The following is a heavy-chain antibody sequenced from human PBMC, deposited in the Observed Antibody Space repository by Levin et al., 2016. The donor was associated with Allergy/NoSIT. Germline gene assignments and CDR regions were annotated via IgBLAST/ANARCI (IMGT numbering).Heavy chain of an antibody. CDR2: INPSGGST. CDR3: ARTYYDFWSGYPVFDY. CDR1: GYTFTSYY. Sequence: ASVKVSCKASGYTFTSYYMHWVRQAPGQGLEWMGIINPSGGSTSYAQKFQGRVTMTRDTSTSTVYMELSSLRSEDTAVYYCARTYYDFWSGYPVFDYWGQGTLVTVSS. D-gene: IGHD3-3*01. J-gene: IGHJ4*02. V-gene: IGHV1-46*01.